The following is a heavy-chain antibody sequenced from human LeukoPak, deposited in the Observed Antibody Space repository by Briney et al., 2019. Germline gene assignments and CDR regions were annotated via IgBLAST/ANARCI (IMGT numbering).Heavy chain of an antibody. J-gene: IGHJ6*02. CDR3: ARQEPSRGSSIPYGMDV. D-gene: IGHD1-26*01. Sequence: ASVKVSCKASGYTFTGYYMHWVRQAPGQGLEWMGWINPNSGGTNYAQKFQGRVTMTRDTSISTAYMELRSLRSDDTAVYYCARQEPSRGSSIPYGMDVWGQGTTVTVSS. CDR1: GYTFTGYY. CDR2: INPNSGGT. V-gene: IGHV1-2*02.